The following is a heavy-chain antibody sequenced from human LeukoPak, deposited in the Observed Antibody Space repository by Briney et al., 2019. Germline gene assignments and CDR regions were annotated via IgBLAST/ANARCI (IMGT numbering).Heavy chain of an antibody. CDR2: IYYSGST. D-gene: IGHD4-17*01. J-gene: IGHJ5*02. CDR3: ARAYGDRNWFDP. Sequence: SETLSLTCTVSGGSISSSSYYWGWLRQPPGKGLEWIGSIYYSGSTYYNPSLKSRVTISVDTSKNQFSLKLSSVTAADTAVYYCARAYGDRNWFDPWGQGTLVTVSS. CDR1: GGSISSSSYY. V-gene: IGHV4-39*07.